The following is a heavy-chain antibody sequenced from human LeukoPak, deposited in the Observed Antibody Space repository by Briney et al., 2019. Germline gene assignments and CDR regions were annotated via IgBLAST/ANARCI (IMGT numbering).Heavy chain of an antibody. V-gene: IGHV4-34*01. CDR1: GGSFSGYY. J-gene: IGHJ6*03. D-gene: IGHD3-22*01. Sequence: SETLSLTCAVYGGSFSGYYWSWIRQPPGKGLEWIGEINHSGSTNYNPSLKSRVTISVDTSKNQFSLKLSSVTAADTAVYYCARGPTYYYDSSGDYYVHYYYYYMDVWGKGTTVTVSS. CDR2: INHSGST. CDR3: ARGPTYYYDSSGDYYVHYYYYYMDV.